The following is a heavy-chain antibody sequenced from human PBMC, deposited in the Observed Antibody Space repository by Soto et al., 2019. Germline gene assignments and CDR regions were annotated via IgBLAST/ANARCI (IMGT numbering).Heavy chain of an antibody. CDR3: ARDITVVVPAAYYYYYGMDV. CDR2: ISAYNGNT. J-gene: IGHJ6*02. V-gene: IGHV1-18*01. Sequence: GASVKVSCKASGYTFTSYVMSWVRQAPGQGLEWMGWISAYNGNTNYAQKLQGRVTMTTDTSTSTAYMELRSLRSDDTAVYYCARDITVVVPAAYYYYYGMDVWGQGTTVTVSS. D-gene: IGHD2-2*01. CDR1: GYTFTSYV.